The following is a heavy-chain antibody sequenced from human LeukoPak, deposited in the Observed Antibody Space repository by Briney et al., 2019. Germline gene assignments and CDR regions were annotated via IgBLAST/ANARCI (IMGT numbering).Heavy chain of an antibody. D-gene: IGHD6-13*01. CDR1: GFTFGSYA. CDR2: ISGSGGTT. V-gene: IGHV3-23*01. CDR3: AKGRGSSSWYPFDY. Sequence: GGSLRLSCAASGFTFGSYAMSWVRQAPGKGLEWVSAISGSGGTTYYADSVKGRFTISRDNSKNTLYLQMNSLRAEDSAVYYCAKGRGSSSWYPFDYWGQGTLVTVSS. J-gene: IGHJ4*02.